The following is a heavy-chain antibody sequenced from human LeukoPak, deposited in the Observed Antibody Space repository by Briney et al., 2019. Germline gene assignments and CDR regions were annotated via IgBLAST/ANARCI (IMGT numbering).Heavy chain of an antibody. J-gene: IGHJ4*02. D-gene: IGHD5-18*01. CDR2: IYPGDSET. CDR3: ARHRETTMARRAFDY. CDR1: GYNFGSYW. V-gene: IGHV5-51*01. Sequence: GESLKISCEASGYNFGSYWLGWVRQTPGKGLEWMGIIYPGDSETRYSPSFEGQVTISVDKSTAFLQWSSLKASDTGMYYCARHRETTMARRAFDYWGQGTLVTV.